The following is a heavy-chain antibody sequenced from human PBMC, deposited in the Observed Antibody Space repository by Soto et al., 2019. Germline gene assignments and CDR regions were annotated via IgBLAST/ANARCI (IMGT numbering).Heavy chain of an antibody. CDR3: AKWHGEGVAFDI. CDR2: IYYSGST. Sequence: QLQLQESGPGLVKPSETLSLTCTVSGGSISSSSYYWGWIRQPPGKGLEWIGSIYYSGSTYYNPSLMSRVTISVDTSKNQFSLKLSSVTAADTAVYYCAKWHGEGVAFDIWGQGTMVTVSS. D-gene: IGHD3-10*01. V-gene: IGHV4-39*01. CDR1: GGSISSSSYY. J-gene: IGHJ3*02.